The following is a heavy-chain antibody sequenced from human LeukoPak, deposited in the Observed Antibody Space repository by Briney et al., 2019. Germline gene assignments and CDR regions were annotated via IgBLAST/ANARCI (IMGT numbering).Heavy chain of an antibody. CDR2: IYHSGST. J-gene: IGHJ4*02. Sequence: SSETLSLTCAVSGYSISSGYYWGWIRQTPGKGLEWIGSIYHSGSTYYNPSLKSRVTISVDTSKNQFSLKLSSVTAADTAVYYCASEPIIVGASTVDYWGQGTLVTVSS. D-gene: IGHD1-26*01. CDR1: GYSISSGYY. V-gene: IGHV4-38-2*01. CDR3: ASEPIIVGASTVDY.